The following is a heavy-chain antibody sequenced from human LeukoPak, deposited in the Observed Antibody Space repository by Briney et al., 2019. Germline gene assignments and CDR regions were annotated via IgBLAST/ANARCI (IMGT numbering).Heavy chain of an antibody. CDR2: IYYSGST. Sequence: SETLSLTCTVSGGSISSGGYYWSWIRQPPGKGLEWIGYIYYSGSTYYNPSLKSRVTISVDRSKNQFSLKLISVTAADTAVYYCARSRGYSYGTTFLDYWGQGTLVTVSS. CDR1: GGSISSGGYY. CDR3: ARSRGYSYGTTFLDY. J-gene: IGHJ4*02. D-gene: IGHD5-18*01. V-gene: IGHV4-30-2*01.